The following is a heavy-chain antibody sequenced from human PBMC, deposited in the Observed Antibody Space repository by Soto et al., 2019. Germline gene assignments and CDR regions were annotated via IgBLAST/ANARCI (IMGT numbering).Heavy chain of an antibody. CDR1: GFTFSSYA. CDR2: ISYDGSNK. D-gene: IGHD6-6*01. V-gene: IGHV3-30-3*01. CDR3: ARDPSIRSSYRYGMDV. Sequence: GGSLRLSCAASGFTFSSYAMHWVRQAPGKGLEWVAVISYDGSNKYYAESVKGRITISRDNSKNTLYLKMNSLRAEDTTVYYCARDPSIRSSYRYGMDVWGQGTTVTVSS. J-gene: IGHJ6*02.